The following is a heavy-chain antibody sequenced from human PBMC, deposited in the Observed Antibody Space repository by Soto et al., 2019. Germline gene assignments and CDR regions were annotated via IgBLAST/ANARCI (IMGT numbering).Heavy chain of an antibody. V-gene: IGHV4-61*08. CDR2: IYYSGGT. CDR3: TREQSDDNYFDP. Sequence: KTSETLSLTCTVSGAALSSGGYFYTWVRQPPGKGLEWLGYIYYSGGTNYNPSLKSRVTISLDKSKSQFSLRLISVTAADTAVYYRTREQSDDNYFDPWGQGTLVTVSS. J-gene: IGHJ5*02. D-gene: IGHD6-19*01. CDR1: GAALSSGGYF.